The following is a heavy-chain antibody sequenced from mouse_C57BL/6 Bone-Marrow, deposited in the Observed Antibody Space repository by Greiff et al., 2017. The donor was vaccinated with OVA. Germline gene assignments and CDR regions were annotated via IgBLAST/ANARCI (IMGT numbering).Heavy chain of an antibody. Sequence: EVQLQQSGPVLVKPGASVKMSCKASGYTFTDYYMNWVKQSHGKSLEWIGVINPYNGGTSYNQKFKGKATLTVDKSSSTAYMELNSLTSEDSAVYYCARTYGSSYPAWFAYWGQGTLVTVSA. CDR1: GYTFTDYY. CDR3: ARTYGSSYPAWFAY. J-gene: IGHJ3*01. D-gene: IGHD1-1*01. CDR2: INPYNGGT. V-gene: IGHV1-19*01.